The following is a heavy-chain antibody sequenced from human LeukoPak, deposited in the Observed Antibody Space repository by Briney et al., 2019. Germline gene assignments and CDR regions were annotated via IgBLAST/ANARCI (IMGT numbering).Heavy chain of an antibody. CDR2: INHSGST. CDR3: ARRLRGYSGYDPGNWFDP. CDR1: GGSFSGYY. J-gene: IGHJ5*02. D-gene: IGHD5-12*01. V-gene: IGHV4-34*01. Sequence: PSETLSLTCAVYGGSFSGYYWSWLRQPPGKGLEWIGEINHSGSTNYNPSLKSRVTISVDTSKNQFSLKLSSVTAADTAVYYCARRLRGYSGYDPGNWFDPWGQGTLVTVSS.